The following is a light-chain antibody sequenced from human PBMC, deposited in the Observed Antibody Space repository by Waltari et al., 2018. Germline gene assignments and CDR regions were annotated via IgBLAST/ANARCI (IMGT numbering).Light chain of an antibody. J-gene: IGLJ2*01. CDR1: SSDVGGYNY. V-gene: IGLV2-23*02. CDR3: CSYAGSSTPVI. CDR2: DVS. Sequence: QSALTQPASVSGSPGQSITISCPGTSSDVGGYNYVSWYQQHPGKAPKFIIYDVSKRPSGVSNRFAGSKSGNTASLTISGLQAEDEADYYCCSYAGSSTPVIFGGGTKLTVL.